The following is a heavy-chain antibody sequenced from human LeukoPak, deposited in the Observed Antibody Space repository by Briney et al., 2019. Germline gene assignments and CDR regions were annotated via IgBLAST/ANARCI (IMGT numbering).Heavy chain of an antibody. J-gene: IGHJ4*02. CDR1: GFIFSNSW. D-gene: IGHD1-1*01. CDR3: ARGRGTPDY. CDR2: INEDGRDK. V-gene: IGHV3-7*01. Sequence: GGSLRLSCAASGFIFSNSWMTWVRQAPGKGLEWVANINEDGRDKCYVDSVKGRFTISRFNAGNSLFLQMDRLRVEDAGAYFCARGRGTPDYWGQGTLVSVSS.